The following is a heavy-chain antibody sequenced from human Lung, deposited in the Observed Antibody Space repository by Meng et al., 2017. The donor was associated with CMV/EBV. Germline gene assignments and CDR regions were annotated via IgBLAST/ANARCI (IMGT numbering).Heavy chain of an antibody. J-gene: IGHJ4*02. CDR3: ARRVRHCSSTNCYTLGFDY. CDR2: IYPGDSDS. V-gene: IGHV5-51*01. Sequence: GESXKISCKASGYSFTSYWIGWVRQMPGKGLEWMGLIYPGDSDSRYSPSFQGQVTISADKSINTAYLQWSSLKASDNAMYYCARRVRHCSSTNCYTLGFDYWXQGTLVTVSS. CDR1: GYSFTSYW. D-gene: IGHD2-2*02.